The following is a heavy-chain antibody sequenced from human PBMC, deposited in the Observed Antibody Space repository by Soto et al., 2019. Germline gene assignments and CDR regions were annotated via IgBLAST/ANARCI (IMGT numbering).Heavy chain of an antibody. Sequence: EVQLVESGGGLVQPGGSLRLSCAASGFSFSDYWMHWVRQAPGKGLVWVSCIDTDGSTTTYADSVKGRFTISRDNVKNTLLWQMESMRAEDTALYYWSSGGGFSGNYLGGQGTLVTVSS. D-gene: IGHD1-26*01. J-gene: IGHJ4*02. CDR2: IDTDGSTT. CDR1: GFSFSDYW. V-gene: IGHV3-74*01. CDR3: SSGGGFSGNYL.